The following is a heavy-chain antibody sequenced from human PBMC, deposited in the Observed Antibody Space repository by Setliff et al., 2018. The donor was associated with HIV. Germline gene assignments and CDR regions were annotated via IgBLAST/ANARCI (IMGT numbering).Heavy chain of an antibody. J-gene: IGHJ5*02. CDR2: MNPNSGNS. V-gene: IGHV1-8*01. D-gene: IGHD3-10*01. Sequence: ASVKVSCKASGYTFSSYAITWVRQAPGQGLEWMGWMNPNSGNSGYAQKFQGRVTMTRSTSFSTAYMELSNLTSEDTAIYYCARKHKVSLGRGIVVLWGFDPWGQGTLVTVSS. CDR1: GYTFSSYA. CDR3: ARKHKVSLGRGIVVLWGFDP.